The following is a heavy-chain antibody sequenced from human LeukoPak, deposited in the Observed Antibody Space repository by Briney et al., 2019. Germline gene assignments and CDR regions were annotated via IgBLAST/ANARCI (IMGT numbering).Heavy chain of an antibody. D-gene: IGHD3-10*01. CDR2: ISSSSSYT. J-gene: IGHJ4*02. Sequence: RPGGSLRLSCAASGFIFSDYYMSWIRQAPGKGLEWVSYISSSSSYTDYADSVKGRFTISRDNAKNSLYLQMNSLRAEDTAVYYCARAYYYGSGGYSSGYSGQGTLVTVSS. CDR1: GFIFSDYY. CDR3: ARAYYYGSGGYSSGY. V-gene: IGHV3-11*05.